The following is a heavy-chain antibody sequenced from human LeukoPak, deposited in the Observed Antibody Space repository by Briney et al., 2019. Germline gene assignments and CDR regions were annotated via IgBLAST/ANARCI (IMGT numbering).Heavy chain of an antibody. V-gene: IGHV3-30*02. Sequence: PGGSLRLSCAASGFTFSNYGMHWVRQGPGKGLEWVAFIRNDGSNKYYPDSVKGRFTTSRDNSKNTLYLQMNSLRAEDTAVFYCAKDGVILAPGVYWYMDVWGRGTTVTVSS. CDR3: AKDGVILAPGVYWYMDV. CDR1: GFTFSNYG. J-gene: IGHJ6*03. D-gene: IGHD3-16*02. CDR2: IRNDGSNK.